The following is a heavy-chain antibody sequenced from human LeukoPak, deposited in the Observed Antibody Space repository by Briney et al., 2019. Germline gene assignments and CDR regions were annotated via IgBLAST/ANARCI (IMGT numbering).Heavy chain of an antibody. Sequence: SGTLSLTCAVYGGSFSGYYWSWIRQPPGKGLEWIGEINHSGSTNYNPSLKSRVTISVDTSKNQFSLKLSSVTAADTAVYYCARGRSILTALDYWGQGTLVTVSS. V-gene: IGHV4-34*01. CDR3: ARGRSILTALDY. J-gene: IGHJ4*02. D-gene: IGHD3-9*01. CDR2: INHSGST. CDR1: GGSFSGYY.